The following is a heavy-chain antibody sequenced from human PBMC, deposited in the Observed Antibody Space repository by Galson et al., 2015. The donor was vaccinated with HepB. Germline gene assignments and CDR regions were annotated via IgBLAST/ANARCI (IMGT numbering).Heavy chain of an antibody. J-gene: IGHJ4*02. CDR3: ARGGPTGIFDC. D-gene: IGHD1-14*01. V-gene: IGHV1-3*01. Sequence: SVKVSCKASGGTFSSYAISWVRQAPGQGLEWMGCINAVNGDTDYSQNFQGRVTITRDTSASTAYMELSSLGSEDTTIYYCARGGPTGIFDCWGQGTVVTVSS. CDR2: INAVNGDT. CDR1: GGTFSSYA.